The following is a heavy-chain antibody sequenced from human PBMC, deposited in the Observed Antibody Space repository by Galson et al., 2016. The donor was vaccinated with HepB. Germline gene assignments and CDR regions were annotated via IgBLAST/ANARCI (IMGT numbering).Heavy chain of an antibody. D-gene: IGHD3-10*01. CDR3: ARKGGIYSPWGY. V-gene: IGHV3-7*03. J-gene: IGHJ4*02. Sequence: SLRLSCAASGFTFSNYWMSWVRQAPGKGLEWVANIKQDGNEKYYVDSVKGRFTISRDNAKSSMYLQMNSLRAEDTAVYYCARKGGIYSPWGYWGQGTLVTVSS. CDR2: IKQDGNEK. CDR1: GFTFSNYW.